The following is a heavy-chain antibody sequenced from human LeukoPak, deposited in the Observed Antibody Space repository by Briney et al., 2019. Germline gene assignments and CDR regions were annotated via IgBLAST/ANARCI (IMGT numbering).Heavy chain of an antibody. CDR1: GFTFSSYA. J-gene: IGHJ4*02. D-gene: IGHD3-3*01. Sequence: PGGSLRVSCAASGFTFSSYAMSWVRQAPGKGLEWVSAISGSGVSTYYADSVKGRFTISRDNSKNTLYLQMNSLRAEDTAVYYCAKRHYDFWSGYQNQMYYFDYWGQGTLVTVSS. CDR3: AKRHYDFWSGYQNQMYYFDY. V-gene: IGHV3-23*01. CDR2: ISGSGVST.